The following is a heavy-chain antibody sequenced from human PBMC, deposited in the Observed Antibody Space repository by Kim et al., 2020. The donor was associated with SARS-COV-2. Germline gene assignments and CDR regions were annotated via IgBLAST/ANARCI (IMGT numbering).Heavy chain of an antibody. Sequence: GGSLRLSCTASGFTFGDYAMSWFRQAPGKGLEWVGFIRSKAYGGTTEYAASVKGRFTISRDDSKSIAYLQMNSLKTEDTAVYYCTMAEVYDILTGYWWDFDYWGQGTLVTVSS. CDR2: IRSKAYGGTT. D-gene: IGHD3-9*01. V-gene: IGHV3-49*03. J-gene: IGHJ4*02. CDR3: TMAEVYDILTGYWWDFDY. CDR1: GFTFGDYA.